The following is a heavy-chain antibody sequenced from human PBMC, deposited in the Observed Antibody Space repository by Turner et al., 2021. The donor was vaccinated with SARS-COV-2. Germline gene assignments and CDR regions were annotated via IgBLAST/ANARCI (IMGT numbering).Heavy chain of an antibody. CDR2: FDPEDGET. CDR3: ATRTPLGYQNWFDP. Sequence: QVQLVQSGAEVKKPGAPVKVSCKVSGYTLIELSMHWVRQAPGKGLEWMGGFDPEDGETIYAQKCQGRVTMTEDTYTDTAYMELSSLRSEDTAVYYCATRTPLGYQNWFDPWGQGTLVTVSS. D-gene: IGHD2-2*01. J-gene: IGHJ5*02. CDR1: GYTLIELS. V-gene: IGHV1-24*01.